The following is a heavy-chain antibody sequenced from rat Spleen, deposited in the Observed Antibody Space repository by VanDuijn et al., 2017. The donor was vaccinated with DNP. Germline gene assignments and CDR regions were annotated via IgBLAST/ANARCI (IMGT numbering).Heavy chain of an antibody. D-gene: IGHD1-11*01. Sequence: EVQLMESGGGLVQPGRSLKLSCTASGFTFSDYNMAWVRQAPKKGLEWVATITYDGSRTYCRDSVKGRFTISRNNAKSTLYLQMDSLRSEDTATYYCTTFEGTNAWGQGTSVTVSS. V-gene: IGHV5S10*01. J-gene: IGHJ4*01. CDR2: ITYDGSRT. CDR3: TTFEGTNA. CDR1: GFTFSDYN.